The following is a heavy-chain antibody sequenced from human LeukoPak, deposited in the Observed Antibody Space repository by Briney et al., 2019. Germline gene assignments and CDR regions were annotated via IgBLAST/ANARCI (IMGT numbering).Heavy chain of an antibody. CDR2: ISGDGGST. CDR3: AKVGYCGGDCGFDY. J-gene: IGHJ4*02. Sequence: GGSLRLXCAASGFTFDDYAMHWVRQAPGKGLEWVSLISGDGGSTYYADSVKGRFTISRDNSKNSLYLQMNSLRTEDTALYYCAKVGYCGGDCGFDYWGQGTLVTVSS. D-gene: IGHD2-21*02. CDR1: GFTFDDYA. V-gene: IGHV3-43*02.